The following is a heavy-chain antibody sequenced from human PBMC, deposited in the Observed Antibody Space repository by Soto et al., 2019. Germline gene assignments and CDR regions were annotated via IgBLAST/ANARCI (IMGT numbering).Heavy chain of an antibody. CDR3: ARRSSGWYFDY. J-gene: IGHJ4*02. V-gene: IGHV3-23*01. CDR2: ISGSGGST. CDR1: GFTFSSYA. D-gene: IGHD6-19*01. Sequence: EVQLLGTGGGLVQPGGSLRLSCAASGFTFSSYALRWVRQAPGQGRELVSAISGSGGSTYYADYLKGRFTISTDNTKNTLYLQMNSLRAELTAVYYVARRSSGWYFDYWGQGNVVTVSS.